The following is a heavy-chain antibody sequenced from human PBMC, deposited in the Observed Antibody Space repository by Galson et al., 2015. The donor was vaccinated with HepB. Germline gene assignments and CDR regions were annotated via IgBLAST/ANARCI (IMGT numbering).Heavy chain of an antibody. CDR1: GFTFSSYG. CDR2: ISYDGSNK. Sequence: SLRLSCAASGFTFSSYGMHWVRQAPGKGLEWVAVISYDGSNKYYADSVKGRFTISRDNSKNTLYLQMNSLRAEDTAVYYCAKFRFSSGWYLRGAFDIWGQGTMVTVSS. CDR3: AKFRFSSGWYLRGAFDI. J-gene: IGHJ3*02. D-gene: IGHD6-19*01. V-gene: IGHV3-30*18.